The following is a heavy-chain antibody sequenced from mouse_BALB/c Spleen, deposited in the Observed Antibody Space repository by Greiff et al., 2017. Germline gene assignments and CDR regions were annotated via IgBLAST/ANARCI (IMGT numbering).Heavy chain of an antibody. Sequence: VQLQESGPSLVQPSQSLSITCTVSGFSLTSYGVHWVRQSPGKGLEWLGVIWRGGSTDYNAAFMSRLSITKDNSKSQVFFKMNSLQADDTAIYYCAKNGKELGRSFAYWGQGTLVTVSA. CDR1: GFSLTSYG. J-gene: IGHJ3*01. D-gene: IGHD4-1*01. CDR3: AKNGKELGRSFAY. CDR2: IWRGGST. V-gene: IGHV2-5-1*01.